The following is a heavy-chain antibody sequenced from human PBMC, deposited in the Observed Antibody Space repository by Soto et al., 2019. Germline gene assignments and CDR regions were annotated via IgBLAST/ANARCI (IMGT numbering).Heavy chain of an antibody. CDR1: GFTFSSYA. D-gene: IGHD2-2*01. CDR3: PKNLNVVVPAARRTTVTGGLDY. V-gene: IGHV3-23*01. CDR2: ISGSGGST. J-gene: IGHJ4*01. Sequence: PGGSLRLSCAASGFTFSSYAMSWVRQAPGKGLEWVSAISGSGGSTYYADSVKGRFTISRDNSKNTRYLQMNSLRAEDTAVYYCPKNLNVVVPAARRTTVTGGLDYWDQET.